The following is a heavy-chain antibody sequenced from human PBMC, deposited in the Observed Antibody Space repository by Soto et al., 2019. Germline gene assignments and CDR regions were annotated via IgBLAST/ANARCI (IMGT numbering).Heavy chain of an antibody. CDR3: TTRIA. CDR1: GFALSDAW. CDR2: ISTRSDGDIT. V-gene: IGHV3-15*02. Sequence: EVQLVESGGTLVKPGGSLRISCAASGFALSDAWMSWVRQAPGRGLEWVGRISTRSDGDITHYSAPVKDRFTVSRDDSTHTLYLQMDSLKPEDTGMYYFTTRIAGGQGTRVTVSS. D-gene: IGHD2-15*01. J-gene: IGHJ4*02.